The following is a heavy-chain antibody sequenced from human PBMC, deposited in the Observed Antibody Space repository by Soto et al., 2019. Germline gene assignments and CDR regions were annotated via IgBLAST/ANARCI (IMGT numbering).Heavy chain of an antibody. Sequence: QVQLQESGPGLVKPSQTLSLTCTVSGGSISNADYLWSWVRQPPGKGLEWIGYIYYSGSSFFNPSLKSRVTMSKDTSKNQFSLRLTSVTAADTAVYYCARAIVVTVGGMDVWGRGTTVTVSS. D-gene: IGHD5-12*01. CDR3: ARAIVVTVGGMDV. CDR2: IYYSGSS. V-gene: IGHV4-30-4*01. CDR1: GGSISNADYL. J-gene: IGHJ6*02.